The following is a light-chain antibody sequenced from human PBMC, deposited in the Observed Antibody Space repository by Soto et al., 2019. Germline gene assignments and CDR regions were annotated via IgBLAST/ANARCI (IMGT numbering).Light chain of an antibody. V-gene: IGKV3-20*01. CDR3: QQYGSSPPYT. CDR2: GAS. Sequence: EIVLTQSPGSLSLSPGERATLSCRASQSVSGSSLAWYQQKPGQAPRLLIYGASTRATGIPDRFSGSGSGTDFTRTISRQEPQDFAVYYCQQYGSSPPYTFGQGTKLEIK. CDR1: QSVSGSS. J-gene: IGKJ2*01.